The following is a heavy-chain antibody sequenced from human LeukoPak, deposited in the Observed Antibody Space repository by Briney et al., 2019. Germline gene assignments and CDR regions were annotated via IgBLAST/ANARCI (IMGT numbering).Heavy chain of an antibody. CDR3: AKVDNGILTGYYAFDY. J-gene: IGHJ4*02. Sequence: GGSLRLSCAASGFTFSSYAMSWVRQAPGRGLEWVSAMSGSGGSTYFADSVKGRFTISRDKSKNTLYLQMNSLRAEDTAVYYCAKVDNGILTGYYAFDYWGQGTLVTVSS. V-gene: IGHV3-23*01. CDR2: MSGSGGST. D-gene: IGHD3-9*01. CDR1: GFTFSSYA.